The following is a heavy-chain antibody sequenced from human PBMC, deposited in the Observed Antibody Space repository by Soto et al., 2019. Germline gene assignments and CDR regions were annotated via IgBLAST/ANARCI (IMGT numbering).Heavy chain of an antibody. V-gene: IGHV3-23*01. CDR3: AKDKERGGYDSDFDS. CDR2: ITGGNT. Sequence: LRLSCAASGFTFGTYGMGWVRQAPGKGLEWVSTITGGNTYYAASVKGRFTISRDNYKNTLYLQMSSLRAEDTALYYCAKDKERGGYDSDFDSWGQGTLVTVSS. J-gene: IGHJ4*02. CDR1: GFTFGTYG. D-gene: IGHD3-3*01.